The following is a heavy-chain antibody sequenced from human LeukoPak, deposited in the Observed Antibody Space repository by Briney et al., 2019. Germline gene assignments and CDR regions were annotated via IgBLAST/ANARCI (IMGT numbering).Heavy chain of an antibody. CDR2: ISGSGGST. J-gene: IGHJ4*02. V-gene: IGHV3-23*01. Sequence: GGSLRLSCAASGFTFSSYAMSWVRQAPGKGLEWVSAISGSGGSTYYADSVKGRFTISRDNSKNTLYLQMNSLRAEDTAVYYCXXXXXXSRKLWFGELFPADYWGQGTLVTVSS. D-gene: IGHD3-10*01. CDR1: GFTFSSYA. CDR3: XXXXXXSRKLWFGELFPADY.